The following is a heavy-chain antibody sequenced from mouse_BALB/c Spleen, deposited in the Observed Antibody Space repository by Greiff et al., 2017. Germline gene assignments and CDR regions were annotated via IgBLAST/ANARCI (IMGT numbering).Heavy chain of an antibody. CDR2: ISNGGGST. CDR1: GFTFSSYT. Sequence: EVKLMESGGGLVKPGGSLKLSCAASGFTFSSYTMSWVRQTPEKRLEWVAYISNGGGSTYYPDTVKGRFTISRDNAKNTLYLQMSSLKSEDTAMYYCARLSEAMDYWGQGTSVTVSS. CDR3: ARLSEAMDY. V-gene: IGHV5-12-2*01. J-gene: IGHJ4*01.